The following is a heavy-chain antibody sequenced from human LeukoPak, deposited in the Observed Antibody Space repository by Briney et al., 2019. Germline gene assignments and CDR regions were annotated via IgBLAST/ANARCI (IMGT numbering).Heavy chain of an antibody. CDR2: INHSGST. CDR1: GGSFSGYY. V-gene: IGHV4-34*01. J-gene: IGHJ1*01. D-gene: IGHD3-3*01. Sequence: SETLSLTCAVYGGSFSGYYWSWIRQPPGKGLEWIGEINHSGSTNYNPSLKSRVTISVDTSKNQFSLKLSSVTAADTAVYYCARIDFDYDFWSGYWKYFQHWGQGTLVTVSS. CDR3: ARIDFDYDFWSGYWKYFQH.